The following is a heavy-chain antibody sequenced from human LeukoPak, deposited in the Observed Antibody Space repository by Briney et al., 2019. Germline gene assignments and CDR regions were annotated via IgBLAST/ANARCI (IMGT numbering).Heavy chain of an antibody. V-gene: IGHV1-69*06. CDR3: GRVLYCGGDCISVRAGGSFDH. J-gene: IGHJ4*02. D-gene: IGHD2-21*02. CDR2: IIPIFGTA. CDR1: GGTFSSYA. Sequence: SVKVSCKASGGTFSSYAISWVRQAPGQGLEWMGGIIPIFGTANYAQKFQGRVTITSDKSTSTAYMERSRRRSEGTAVYYCGRVLYCGGDCISVRAGGSFDHWGQGTLVTVSS.